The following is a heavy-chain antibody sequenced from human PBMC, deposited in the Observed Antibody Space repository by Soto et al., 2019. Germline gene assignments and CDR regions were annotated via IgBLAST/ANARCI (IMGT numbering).Heavy chain of an antibody. D-gene: IGHD3-22*01. J-gene: IGHJ4*02. CDR3: ARQIYDSDTGPNFQYYFDS. V-gene: IGHV5-10-1*01. CDR1: GYSFAVYW. Sequence: GESLKLSGEGSGYSFAVYWITWVHQKPGKRLEWMGRIDPSDSQTYYSPSFRGHVTISVTKSITTVFLQWSSLRASDTAMYYCARQIYDSDTGPNFQYYFDSWGQGTPVTVSS. CDR2: IDPSDSQT.